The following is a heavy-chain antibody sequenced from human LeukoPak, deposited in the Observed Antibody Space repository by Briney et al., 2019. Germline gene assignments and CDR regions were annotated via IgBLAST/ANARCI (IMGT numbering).Heavy chain of an antibody. CDR2: INHSGST. D-gene: IGHD6-13*01. Sequence: SETLSLTCAVYGGSFSDYYWSWIRQPPGKGLEWIGEINHSGSTNYNPSLKSRVTISVDTSKNQFSLKLSSVTAADTAVYYCARVGHRKAAAGVFDYWGQGTLVTVSS. CDR1: GGSFSDYY. CDR3: ARVGHRKAAAGVFDY. J-gene: IGHJ4*02. V-gene: IGHV4-34*01.